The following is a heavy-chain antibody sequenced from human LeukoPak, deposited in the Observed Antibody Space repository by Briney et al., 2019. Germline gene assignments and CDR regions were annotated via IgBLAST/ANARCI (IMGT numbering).Heavy chain of an antibody. J-gene: IGHJ3*02. CDR1: GFTVSSNY. V-gene: IGHV3-66*01. CDR3: VRVGYSSSWYHAFDI. CDR2: IYSGGST. Sequence: GGSLRLSCAASGFTVSSNYMSWVRQAPGKGLEWVSVIYSGGSTYYEDSVKGRFTISRDNSKNTLYLQMNSLRAEDTAVYYCVRVGYSSSWYHAFDIWGQGTMVTVSS. D-gene: IGHD6-13*01.